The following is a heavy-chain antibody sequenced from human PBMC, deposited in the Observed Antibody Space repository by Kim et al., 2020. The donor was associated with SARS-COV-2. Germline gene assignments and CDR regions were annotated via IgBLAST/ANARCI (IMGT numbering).Heavy chain of an antibody. Sequence: GGSLRLSCAASGFTFSDYYMSWIRQAPGKGLEWVSYISSSSSYTNYADSVKGRFTISRDNAKNSLYLQMNSLRAEDTAVYYCARDRFYGGPPPLYYYYYGMDVWGQGTTVTVSS. D-gene: IGHD5-12*01. J-gene: IGHJ6*02. CDR3: ARDRFYGGPPPLYYYYYGMDV. CDR2: ISSSSSYT. V-gene: IGHV3-11*05. CDR1: GFTFSDYY.